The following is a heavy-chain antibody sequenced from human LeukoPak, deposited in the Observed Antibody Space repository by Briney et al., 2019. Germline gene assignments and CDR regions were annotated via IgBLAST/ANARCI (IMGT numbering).Heavy chain of an antibody. Sequence: GEALQISCKGSGYSFTNYWIGWVRQMPGPGVEWMAIIYAGDSESRYSPSFQGQVTISADKSVNTAYLQWSSLKASDTAMYYCARHDGSFLEYFDFWGQGTLVTVSS. CDR2: IYAGDSES. CDR1: GYSFTNYW. V-gene: IGHV5-51*01. CDR3: ARHDGSFLEYFDF. J-gene: IGHJ4*02. D-gene: IGHD5-24*01.